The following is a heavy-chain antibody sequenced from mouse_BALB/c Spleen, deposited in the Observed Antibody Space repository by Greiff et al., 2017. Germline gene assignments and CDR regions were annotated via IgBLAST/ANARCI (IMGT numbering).Heavy chain of an antibody. CDR1: GFTFSNYW. CDR3: TRSYGSSYYFDY. Sequence: EVHLVESGGGLVQPGGSMKLSCVASGFTFSNYWMNWVRQSPEKGLEWVAEIRLKSNNYATHYAVSVKGRFTISRDDSKSSVYLQMNNLRAEDTGIYYCTRSYGSSYYFDYWGQGTTLTVSS. CDR2: IRLKSNNYAT. J-gene: IGHJ2*01. D-gene: IGHD1-1*01. V-gene: IGHV6-6*02.